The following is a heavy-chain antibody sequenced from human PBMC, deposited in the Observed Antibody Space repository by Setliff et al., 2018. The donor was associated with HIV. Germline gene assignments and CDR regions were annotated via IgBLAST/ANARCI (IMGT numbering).Heavy chain of an antibody. D-gene: IGHD3-22*01. CDR1: AFIFTTYG. J-gene: IGHJ5*02. Sequence: PGGSLRLSCEASAFIFTTYGMHWVRQAPGKGLEWIAFIRYDGNDKYYADSVKGRFTISRDNSKNTLYLQMNSLRAEDTAVYYCASAAYYHDSTGYQADHWGQGTLVTVSS. CDR3: ASAAYYHDSTGYQADH. V-gene: IGHV3-30*02. CDR2: IRYDGNDK.